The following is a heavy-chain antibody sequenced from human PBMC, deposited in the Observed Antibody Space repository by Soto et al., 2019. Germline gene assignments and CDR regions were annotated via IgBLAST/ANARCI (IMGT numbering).Heavy chain of an antibody. CDR2: INAGNGNT. J-gene: IGHJ4*02. CDR1: GYTFTSYA. D-gene: IGHD1-26*01. Sequence: ASVKVSCKASGYTFTSYAMHWVRQAPGQRLEWMGCINAGNGNTKYSQKFQGRVTITRDTSASTAYMELSSLRSEDTAVYYCARARATTSFGCDYWGQGTLVTVSS. V-gene: IGHV1-3*01. CDR3: ARARATTSFGCDY.